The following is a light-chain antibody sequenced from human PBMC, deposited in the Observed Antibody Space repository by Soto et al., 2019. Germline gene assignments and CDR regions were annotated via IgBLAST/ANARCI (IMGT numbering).Light chain of an antibody. CDR3: QQRSNWPLT. V-gene: IGKV3D-20*02. CDR1: QSVSSSY. Sequence: IVLTQSPGTLSSSPGERATLCCRASQSVSSSYLDWYQQKRGQAPRXLIYDASNRETGIPAMFSCRGSGTECTRTISSLEDEDFAVYECQQRSNWPLTFCQGTRLEI. J-gene: IGKJ5*01. CDR2: DAS.